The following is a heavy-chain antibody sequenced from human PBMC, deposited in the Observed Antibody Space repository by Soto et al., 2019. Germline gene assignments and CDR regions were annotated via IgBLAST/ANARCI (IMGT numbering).Heavy chain of an antibody. CDR3: ARRDRSGFSYWLDT. V-gene: IGHV4-31*03. Sequence: PSETLSLTCTVSGGSISSGDYYWSWIRQHPGKGLGWIGTIYFSGTTYYNPSLKSRVTISVDTSKNQFSLNLSSVTAADTAVYYCARRDRSGFSYWLDTWGQGTLVTVSS. D-gene: IGHD3-22*01. CDR2: IYFSGTT. CDR1: GGSISSGDYY. J-gene: IGHJ5*02.